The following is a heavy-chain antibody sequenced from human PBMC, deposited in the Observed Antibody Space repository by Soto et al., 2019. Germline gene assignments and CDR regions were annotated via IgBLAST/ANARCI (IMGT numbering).Heavy chain of an antibody. CDR3: ARDTYYYDSSGQGWFDP. Sequence: ASVKVSCKASGYTFTSYGISWVRQAPGQGLEWMGWISAYNGNTNYAQKLQGRVTMTTDTSTSTAYMGLRSLRSDDTAVYYCARDTYYYDSSGQGWFDPWGQGTLVTVSS. J-gene: IGHJ5*02. CDR2: ISAYNGNT. CDR1: GYTFTSYG. V-gene: IGHV1-18*04. D-gene: IGHD3-22*01.